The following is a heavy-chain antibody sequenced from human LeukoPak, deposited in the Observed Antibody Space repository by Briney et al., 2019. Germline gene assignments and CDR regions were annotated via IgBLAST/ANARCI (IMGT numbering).Heavy chain of an antibody. Sequence: GGSLRLSCAASGFTFSKYAMHWVRQAPGKGLEWVSAISGSGGSTYYADSVKGRFTISRDNSKNTLYLQMNSLKTEDTAVYYCISYYYGSGSYYNYWGQGTLVTVSS. CDR3: ISYYYGSGSYYNY. V-gene: IGHV3-23*01. CDR2: ISGSGGST. J-gene: IGHJ4*02. D-gene: IGHD3-10*01. CDR1: GFTFSKYA.